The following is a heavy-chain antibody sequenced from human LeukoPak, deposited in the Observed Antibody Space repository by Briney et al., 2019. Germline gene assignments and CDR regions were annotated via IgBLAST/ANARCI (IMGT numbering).Heavy chain of an antibody. CDR1: GFAVSSNY. Sequence: GGSLKLPFAASGFAVSSNYMSWVRQAPGKGLEWVPVFYSGGGTYYANSVKGRFAISRDNSKNTLYLQMSSLRAEDTAVYYCARGGRYYESSGYYHDAFDIWGQGTMVTVSS. CDR2: FYSGGGT. D-gene: IGHD3-22*01. V-gene: IGHV3-53*01. CDR3: ARGGRYYESSGYYHDAFDI. J-gene: IGHJ3*02.